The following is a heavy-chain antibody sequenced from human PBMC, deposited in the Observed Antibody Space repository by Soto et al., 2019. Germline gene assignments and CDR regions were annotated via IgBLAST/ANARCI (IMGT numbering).Heavy chain of an antibody. CDR3: ARGRTIFGLGWYYGMDV. Sequence: ASVKVSCKASGYTFTGYYMHWVRQAPGQGLEWMGWINPNSGGTNYAQKFQGWVTMTRDTSISTAYMELSRLRSDDTAVYYCARGRTIFGLGWYYGMDVWGQGTTVTVSS. D-gene: IGHD3-3*01. J-gene: IGHJ6*02. CDR1: GYTFTGYY. V-gene: IGHV1-2*04. CDR2: INPNSGGT.